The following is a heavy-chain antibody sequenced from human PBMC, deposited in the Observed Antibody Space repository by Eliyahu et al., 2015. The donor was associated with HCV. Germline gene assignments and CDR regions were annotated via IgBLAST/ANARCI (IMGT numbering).Heavy chain of an antibody. J-gene: IGHJ6*02. CDR2: IYYSGST. Sequence: QVQLQESGPGLVKPSETLSLTCTVSGGSISSYYWSWIRQPPGKGLEWIGYIYYSGSTNYNPPLKSRVTISVDTSKNQFSLKLSSVTAADTAVYYCARDKSVMREAPWYYYGMDVWGQGTTVTVSS. CDR3: ARDKSVMREAPWYYYGMDV. D-gene: IGHD2-8*01. CDR1: GGSISSYY. V-gene: IGHV4-59*01.